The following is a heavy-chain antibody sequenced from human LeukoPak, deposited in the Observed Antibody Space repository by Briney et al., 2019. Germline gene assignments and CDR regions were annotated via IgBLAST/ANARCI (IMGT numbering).Heavy chain of an antibody. CDR2: ISWNSGSI. V-gene: IGHV3-9*01. J-gene: IGHJ4*02. CDR3: AKARGSLISYYFDY. Sequence: GGSLRLSCAASGFTFDDYAMHWVRQAPGKGLEWVSGISWNSGSIGYADSVKGRFTISRDNAKNSLYLQMNSLRAEDTALYYCAKARGSLISYYFDYWGQGTLVTVSS. D-gene: IGHD3-10*01. CDR1: GFTFDDYA.